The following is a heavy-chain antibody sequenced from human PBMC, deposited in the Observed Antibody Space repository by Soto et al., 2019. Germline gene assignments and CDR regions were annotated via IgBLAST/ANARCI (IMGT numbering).Heavy chain of an antibody. CDR3: AKDPSYYYGEYVDY. J-gene: IGHJ4*02. V-gene: IGHV3-23*01. Sequence: GGSLRLSCAASGFPFSSYAMSWIRQAPGKGLEWVSAISGSGGSTYYADSVKGRFTISRDNSKNTLYLQMNSLRAEDTAVYYCAKDPSYYYGEYVDYWGQGTLVTVSS. CDR2: ISGSGGST. CDR1: GFPFSSYA. D-gene: IGHD4-17*01.